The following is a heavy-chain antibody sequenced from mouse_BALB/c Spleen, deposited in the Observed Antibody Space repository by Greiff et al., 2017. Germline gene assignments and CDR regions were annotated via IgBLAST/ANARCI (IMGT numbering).Heavy chain of an antibody. V-gene: IGHV5-12-2*01. D-gene: IGHD1-1*01. Sequence: EVKVEESGGGLVKPGGSLKLSCAASGFTFSSYTMSWVRQTPEKRLEWVAYISNGGGSTYYPDTVKGRFTISRDNAKNTLYLQMSSLKSEDTAMYYCARLYYYGSSYDWYFDVWGAGTTVTVSS. CDR1: GFTFSSYT. CDR2: ISNGGGST. CDR3: ARLYYYGSSYDWYFDV. J-gene: IGHJ1*01.